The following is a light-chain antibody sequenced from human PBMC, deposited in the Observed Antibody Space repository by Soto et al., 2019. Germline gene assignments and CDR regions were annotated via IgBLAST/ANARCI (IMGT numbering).Light chain of an antibody. J-gene: IGKJ1*01. CDR2: KIS. CDR3: MQANHFPWT. V-gene: IGKV2-24*01. Sequence: DIVMTQTPLSSPVTLVQPASISCRTSQSLVHSDGNTSLSCLQQRPGQPPRLLIYKISNRFSGVPGPLSVSGAGTDFTLNISSVVAEDGGVDYCMQANHFPWTFGQGTKVEIK. CDR1: QSLVHSDGNTS.